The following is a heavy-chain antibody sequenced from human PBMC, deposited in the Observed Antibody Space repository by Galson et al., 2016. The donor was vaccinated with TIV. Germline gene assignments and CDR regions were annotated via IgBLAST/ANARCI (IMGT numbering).Heavy chain of an antibody. V-gene: IGHV1-69-2*01. CDR1: GYRFTDYS. Sequence: VKVSCKVSGYRFTDYSVHWVQQAPGKGLEWMGVIDPVDGQATYAADFQGRVTFSADKSLDTAYLELTRLRSDDTAMYYCTSVKSVYAFDAWGQGTMVTVSS. J-gene: IGHJ3*01. CDR3: TSVKSVYAFDA. CDR2: IDPVDGQA.